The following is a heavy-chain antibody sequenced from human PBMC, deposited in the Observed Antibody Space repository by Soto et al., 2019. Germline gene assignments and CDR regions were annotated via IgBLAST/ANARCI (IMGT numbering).Heavy chain of an antibody. CDR1: GFSLTNATMG. V-gene: IGHV2-26*01. CDR3: ARAGDYSFYYMDV. J-gene: IGHJ6*03. D-gene: IGHD7-27*01. Sequence: QVTLKESGPVLVKPTETLTLTCTVSGFSLTNATMGVSWIRQPPGKALEWLTHIFSTDEISYNTSLKSRVTISHDTSKSQVVLTMTNMDPLDTATYYCARAGDYSFYYMDVWGKGTTVIVSS. CDR2: IFSTDEI.